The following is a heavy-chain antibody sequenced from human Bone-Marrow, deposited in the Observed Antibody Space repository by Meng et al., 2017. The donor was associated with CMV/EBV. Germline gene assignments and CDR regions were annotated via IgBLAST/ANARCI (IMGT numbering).Heavy chain of an antibody. D-gene: IGHD3-10*01. J-gene: IGHJ4*02. V-gene: IGHV2-5*01. Sequence: GVGVGSIRQPPGKALEWLALIYWNYDRRYSPSLKSRLTITKDTSKNQVVLTVTNMDPVDTATYYCAHRHSHKIRAVRGVQPIAFFDYWGQGTLVTVSS. CDR1: GVG. CDR3: AHRHSHKIRAVRGVQPIAFFDY. CDR2: IYWNYDR.